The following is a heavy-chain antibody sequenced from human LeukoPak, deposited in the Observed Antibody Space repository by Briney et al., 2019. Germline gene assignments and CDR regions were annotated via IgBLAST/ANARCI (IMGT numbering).Heavy chain of an antibody. D-gene: IGHD3-9*01. J-gene: IGHJ5*02. CDR2: INHSGST. Sequence: SETLSLTCAVYGGSFSGYYWSWIRQPPGKGLEWIGGINHSGSTNYNPSLKSRVTISVDTSKNQFSLKLSSVTAADMAVYYCARGRLRYFDWLLLSWFDPWGQGTLVTVSS. V-gene: IGHV4-34*01. CDR1: GGSFSGYY. CDR3: ARGRLRYFDWLLLSWFDP.